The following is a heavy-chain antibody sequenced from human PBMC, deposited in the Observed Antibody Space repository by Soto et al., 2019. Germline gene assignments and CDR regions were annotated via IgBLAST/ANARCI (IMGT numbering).Heavy chain of an antibody. J-gene: IGHJ5*02. V-gene: IGHV1-69*13. Sequence: GASVKVSCKASGGTFSSYAISWVRQAPGQGLEWMGGVIPIFGTANYAQKFQGRVTITADESTSTAYMELSRLRSEDTAVYYCAREGSSTDIWSEPWGQGTLVTVSS. CDR3: AREGSSTDIWSEP. CDR1: GGTFSSYA. D-gene: IGHD6-13*01. CDR2: VIPIFGTA.